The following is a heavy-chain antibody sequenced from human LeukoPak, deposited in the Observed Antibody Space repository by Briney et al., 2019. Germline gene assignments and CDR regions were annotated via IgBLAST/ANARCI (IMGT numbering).Heavy chain of an antibody. Sequence: GGSLRLSCAASGFTFSSNVMSWVRQAPGKGLEWVSTIGSGGSTFYADSVKGRFTISRDNSKNTLYLQMNSLRAEDTAVYYCAKGGRGVVRSDAFDIWGQGTMVTVSS. J-gene: IGHJ3*02. CDR1: GFTFSSNV. V-gene: IGHV3-23*01. CDR3: AKGGRGVVRSDAFDI. CDR2: IGSGGST. D-gene: IGHD3-10*01.